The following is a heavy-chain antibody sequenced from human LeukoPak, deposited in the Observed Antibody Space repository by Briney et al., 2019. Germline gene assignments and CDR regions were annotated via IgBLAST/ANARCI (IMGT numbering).Heavy chain of an antibody. J-gene: IGHJ6*02. D-gene: IGHD2-2*01. V-gene: IGHV1-2*02. Sequence: GASVKVSCKASGYTFTGYYMHWARQAPGQGLEWMGWINPNSGGTNYAQKFQGRVTMTRDTSISTAYMELSRLRSDDTAVYYCARGGYCSSTSCGRMDVWGQGTTVTVSS. CDR3: ARGGYCSSTSCGRMDV. CDR1: GYTFTGYY. CDR2: INPNSGGT.